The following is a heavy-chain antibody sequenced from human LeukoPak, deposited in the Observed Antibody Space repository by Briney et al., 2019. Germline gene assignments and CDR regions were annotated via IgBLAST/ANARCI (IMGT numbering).Heavy chain of an antibody. D-gene: IGHD5-24*01. V-gene: IGHV5-51*01. CDR2: IYPGDSDT. J-gene: IGHJ4*02. CDR1: GYSFTSYW. Sequence: GESLKISCKGSGYSFTSYWIGWVRQMRGKGLEWMGIIYPGDSDTRYSPSFQGQFSISADTSISTAYLQWSSLKASDTAMYYCARGGDGYPTNFDYWGQGTLVTVSS. CDR3: ARGGDGYPTNFDY.